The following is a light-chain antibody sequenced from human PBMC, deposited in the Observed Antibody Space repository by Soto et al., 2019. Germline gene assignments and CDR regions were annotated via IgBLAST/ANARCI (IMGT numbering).Light chain of an antibody. CDR2: GAS. CDR3: HQYGSSPPT. J-gene: IGKJ1*01. CDR1: RSVTNNY. Sequence: EIVLTQSPGTLSLSPGERATLSCRASRSVTNNYVAWYQRKPGQAPRLLIYGASSRATDIPSRFSGSGSRKDFIPTITRLEPEDFAVYYCHQYGSSPPTFGQGTKVEI. V-gene: IGKV3-20*01.